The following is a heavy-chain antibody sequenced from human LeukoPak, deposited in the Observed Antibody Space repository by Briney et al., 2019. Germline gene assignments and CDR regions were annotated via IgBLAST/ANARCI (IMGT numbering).Heavy chain of an antibody. CDR1: GFTFTNYE. J-gene: IGHJ4*02. V-gene: IGHV3-48*03. Sequence: GGSLRLSCAASGFTFTNYEMNWVRQAPGKGLEWVSYISSSGATIYYADSVKGRFFISRDNAKYSLYLQMNSLRAEDTAVYYCAKDVTTGTLALDYWGRGTLVTVSS. CDR2: ISSSGATI. CDR3: AKDVTTGTLALDY. D-gene: IGHD1-1*01.